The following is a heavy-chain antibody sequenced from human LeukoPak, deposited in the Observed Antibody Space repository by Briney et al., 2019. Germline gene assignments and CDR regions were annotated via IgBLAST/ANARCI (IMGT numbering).Heavy chain of an antibody. Sequence: SETLSLTCAVYGGSLSGYYWSWIRQSPGKGLEWIGEISHSGSTNYSPSLKSRVTISVDTSKNQFSLSLTSVTAADTAVYYCAAPQRDTVRYFDLWGRGTLVTVSS. V-gene: IGHV4-34*01. CDR2: ISHSGST. J-gene: IGHJ2*01. CDR1: GGSLSGYY. CDR3: AAPQRDTVRYFDL. D-gene: IGHD4-17*01.